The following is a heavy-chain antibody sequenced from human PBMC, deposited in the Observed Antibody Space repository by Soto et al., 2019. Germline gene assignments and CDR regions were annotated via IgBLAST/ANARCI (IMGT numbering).Heavy chain of an antibody. CDR3: AKGGYYGSGSYSLNWFDP. CDR1: GFTFSSYA. J-gene: IGHJ5*02. CDR2: ISGSGGST. V-gene: IGHV3-23*01. D-gene: IGHD3-10*01. Sequence: PGGSLRLSCAASGFTFSSYAMIWVRQAPGEGLEWVSAISGSGGSTYYADSVKGRFTISRDNSKNTLYLQMNSLRAEDTAVYYRAKGGYYGSGSYSLNWFDPWGQGTLVTVSS.